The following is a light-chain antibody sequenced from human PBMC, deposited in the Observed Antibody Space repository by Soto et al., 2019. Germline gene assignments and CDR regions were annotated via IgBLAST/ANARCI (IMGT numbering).Light chain of an antibody. CDR3: QQRSSWPLT. CDR1: QSVDIY. V-gene: IGKV3-11*01. J-gene: IGKJ2*01. Sequence: EIVLTQSPATLSLSPGERATLSCRASQSVDIYLAWYQQKPGQAPRLLIYDASNRATGIPARFSGSGSGTDFILTISSLALEGFAVYCCQQRSSWPLTFGQGTRLEIK. CDR2: DAS.